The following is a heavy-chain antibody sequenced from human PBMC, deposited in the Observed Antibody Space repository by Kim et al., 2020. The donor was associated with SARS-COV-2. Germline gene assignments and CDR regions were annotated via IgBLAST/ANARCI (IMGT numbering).Heavy chain of an antibody. V-gene: IGHV4-59*08. D-gene: IGHD3-22*01. Sequence: SETLSLTCTVSGGSISSYYWSWIRQPPGKGLEWIGYIYYSGSTNYNPSLKSRVTISVDTSKNQFSLKLSSVTAADTAVYYCARHGMGYYDSIGYFDYWGQGTLVTVSS. J-gene: IGHJ4*02. CDR3: ARHGMGYYDSIGYFDY. CDR1: GGSISSYY. CDR2: IYYSGST.